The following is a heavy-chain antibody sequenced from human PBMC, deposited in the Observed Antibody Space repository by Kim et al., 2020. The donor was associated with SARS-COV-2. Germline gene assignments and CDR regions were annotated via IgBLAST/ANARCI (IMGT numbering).Heavy chain of an antibody. J-gene: IGHJ4*02. CDR2: IYHSGST. Sequence: SETLSLTCAVSGGSISSSNWWSWVRQPPGKGLEWIGEIYHSGSTNYNPSLKSRVTISVDKSKNQFSLKLSSVTAADTAVYYCARDRCRVRGVIICRGGSFDYWGQGTLVTVSS. D-gene: IGHD3-10*01. CDR1: GGSISSSNW. CDR3: ARDRCRVRGVIICRGGSFDY. V-gene: IGHV4-4*02.